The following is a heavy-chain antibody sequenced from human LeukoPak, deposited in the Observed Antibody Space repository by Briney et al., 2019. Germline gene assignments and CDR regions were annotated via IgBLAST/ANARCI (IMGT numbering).Heavy chain of an antibody. CDR1: GFTFSSYA. CDR3: AIAGYCSSPRRSYFDR. J-gene: IGHJ4*02. Sequence: GSLRLSCAASGFTFSSYAMHWVRQAPGKGLEWVALISYDGTNKYYADSVKGRFTISRDNSKKTLYMQMNSLRVEDTSMYYCAIAGYCSSPRRSYFDRWGQGTRVTFSS. V-gene: IGHV3-30-3*01. D-gene: IGHD2-2*01. CDR2: ISYDGTNK.